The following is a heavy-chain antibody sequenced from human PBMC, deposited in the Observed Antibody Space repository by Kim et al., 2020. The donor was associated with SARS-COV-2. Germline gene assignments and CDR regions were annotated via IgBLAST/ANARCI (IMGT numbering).Heavy chain of an antibody. CDR2: ISYDGSNK. J-gene: IGHJ5*02. CDR3: AREPGIAAAGTGWFDP. D-gene: IGHD6-13*01. V-gene: IGHV3-30*04. Sequence: GGSLRLSCAASGFTFSSYAMHWVRQAPGKGLEWVAVISYDGSNKYYADSVKGRFTISRDNSKNTLYLQMNSLRAEDTAVYYCAREPGIAAAGTGWFDPWGQGTLVTVSS. CDR1: GFTFSSYA.